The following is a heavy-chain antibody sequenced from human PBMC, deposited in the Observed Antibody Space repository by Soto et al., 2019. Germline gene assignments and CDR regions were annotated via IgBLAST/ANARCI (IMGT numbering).Heavy chain of an antibody. CDR1: GGSISSYY. Sequence: ETRSLTCPVSGGSISSYYWSWIRQPPGRGLEWIGYIYYSGSTNYNPSLKSRVTISVDTSKNQFSLKLSSVTAADTDLYYCARDWSSRGTNSFDPCGQGTLLSVSS. CDR2: IYYSGST. CDR3: ARDWSSRGTNSFDP. J-gene: IGHJ5*02. D-gene: IGHD1-26*01. V-gene: IGHV4-59*01.